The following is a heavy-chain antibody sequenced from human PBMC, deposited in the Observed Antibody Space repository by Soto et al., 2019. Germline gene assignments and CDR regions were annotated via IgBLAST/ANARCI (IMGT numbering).Heavy chain of an antibody. CDR3: AKDAIIDDVWSGNYYYYYMDV. J-gene: IGHJ6*03. Sequence: QVQLVESGGGVVQPGRSLRLSCAASGFTFSSYGMHWVRQAPGKGLEWVAVISYDGSNKYYADSVKGRFTISRDNSKNTLYLQMNSLRAEDTAVYYCAKDAIIDDVWSGNYYYYYMDVWGKGTTVTVSS. CDR2: ISYDGSNK. V-gene: IGHV3-30*18. CDR1: GFTFSSYG. D-gene: IGHD3-3*01.